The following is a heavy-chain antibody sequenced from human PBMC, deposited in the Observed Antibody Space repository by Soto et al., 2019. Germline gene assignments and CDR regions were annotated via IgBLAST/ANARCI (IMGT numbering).Heavy chain of an antibody. D-gene: IGHD3-22*01. CDR3: ARECHYYDSSGPNWFDP. Sequence: PGGSLRLSCAASGFTFSSYWMSWVRQAPGKGLEWVANIKQDGSEKYYVDSVKGRFTISRDNAKNSLYLQMNSLRAEDTAVYYCARECHYYDSSGPNWFDPWGQGTLVTVSS. CDR2: IKQDGSEK. J-gene: IGHJ5*02. CDR1: GFTFSSYW. V-gene: IGHV3-7*01.